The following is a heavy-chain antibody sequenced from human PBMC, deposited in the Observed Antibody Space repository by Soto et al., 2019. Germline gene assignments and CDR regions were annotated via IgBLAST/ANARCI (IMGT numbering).Heavy chain of an antibody. CDR3: GRGPVVYCSGGSCYAPYYYYMDV. J-gene: IGHJ6*03. CDR1: GYTFTGYY. D-gene: IGHD2-15*01. V-gene: IGHV1-2*04. CDR2: INPNSGGT. Sequence: QVQLVQSGAEVKKPGASVKVSCKASGYTFTGYYMHWVRQAPGQGLEWMGWINPNSGGTNYAQQFQGWVTMTRETSISRAYMELSRLRSDDTAVYYCGRGPVVYCSGGSCYAPYYYYMDVWGKGTTVTVSS.